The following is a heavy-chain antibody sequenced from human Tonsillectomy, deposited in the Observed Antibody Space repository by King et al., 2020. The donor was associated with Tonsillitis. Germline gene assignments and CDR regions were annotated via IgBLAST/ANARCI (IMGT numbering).Heavy chain of an antibody. CDR3: ARDRGLTVRGVKGFDY. Sequence: VQLQESGPGLEKPTETLSLTCTVSGGSISSYYWSWLRPPPGKGLAGVGYIYYSGRTNYKPSLKSRVTMSVDTSKNQFSLKLSYGTAADTALYYCARDRGLTVRGVKGFDYWGQGTLVTVSS. D-gene: IGHD3-10*01. CDR2: IYYSGRT. J-gene: IGHJ4*02. CDR1: GGSISSYY. V-gene: IGHV4-59*01.